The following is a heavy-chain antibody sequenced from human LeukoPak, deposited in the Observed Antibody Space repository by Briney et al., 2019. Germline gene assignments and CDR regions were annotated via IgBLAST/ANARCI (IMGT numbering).Heavy chain of an antibody. CDR2: INPSGGST. J-gene: IGHJ4*02. D-gene: IGHD5-24*01. V-gene: IGHV1-46*01. CDR1: GYTFTSYY. Sequence: ASVKVSCKASGYTFTSYYMHWVRQAPGQGLEWMGIINPSGGSTSYAQKFQGRVTMTRDTSTSTVYMELSSLRSENTAVYYCARRDGPGEFDYWGQGTLVTVSS. CDR3: ARRDGPGEFDY.